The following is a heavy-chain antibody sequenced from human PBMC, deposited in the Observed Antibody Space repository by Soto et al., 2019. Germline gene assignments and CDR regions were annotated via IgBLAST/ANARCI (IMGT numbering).Heavy chain of an antibody. CDR3: ARPNRHYYYYGMDV. V-gene: IGHV3-30-3*01. Sequence: GGSLRLSCAASGFTFSSYAMHWVRQAPGKGLEWVAVISYDGSNKYYADSVKGRFTISRDNSKNTLYLQMNSLRAEDTAVYYCARPNRHYYYYGMDVWGQGTTVTV. CDR1: GFTFSSYA. J-gene: IGHJ6*02. CDR2: ISYDGSNK. D-gene: IGHD7-27*01.